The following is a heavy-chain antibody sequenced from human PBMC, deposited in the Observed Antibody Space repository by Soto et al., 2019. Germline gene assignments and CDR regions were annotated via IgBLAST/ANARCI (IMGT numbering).Heavy chain of an antibody. CDR3: AREDTAMASDDY. V-gene: IGHV3-21*01. CDR1: GFTFSSYS. Sequence: GGSLRLSCAASGFTFSSYSMNWVRQAPGKGLEWVSSISSSSSYIYYADSVKGRFTISRDNAKNSLYLQMNSLRAEDTAVYYCAREDTAMASDDYWGQGTLVTVSS. CDR2: ISSSSSYI. D-gene: IGHD5-18*01. J-gene: IGHJ4*02.